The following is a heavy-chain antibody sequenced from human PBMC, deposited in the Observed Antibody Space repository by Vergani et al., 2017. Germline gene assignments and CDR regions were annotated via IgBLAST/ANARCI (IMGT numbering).Heavy chain of an antibody. V-gene: IGHV3-30*02. J-gene: IGHJ4*02. Sequence: VQLVESGGGVVQPGRSLRLSCAASGFTFSSYGMHWIRQGPGKGLEFVAFIQFDGSNQYYADSVKGRFTLSRDFSKNTLYLQMNSLRTDDTATYYCAKHFRGWGIDYWGQGTQVIVSS. CDR2: IQFDGSNQ. D-gene: IGHD3-16*01. CDR1: GFTFSSYG. CDR3: AKHFRGWGIDY.